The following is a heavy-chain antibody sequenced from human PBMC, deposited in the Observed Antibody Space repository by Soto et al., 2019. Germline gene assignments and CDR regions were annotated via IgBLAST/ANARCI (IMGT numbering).Heavy chain of an antibody. CDR2: IYHSGST. Sequence: QLQLQESGSGLVKPSQTLSLTCAVSGGSISSGGYSWSWIRQPPGKGLEWIGYIYHSGSTYYNPSLKSRVTISVDRSKNQFSLKLSSVTAADTAVYYCARDRGGATYPWVWFDPWGQGTLVTVSS. J-gene: IGHJ5*02. CDR3: ARDRGGATYPWVWFDP. D-gene: IGHD1-26*01. CDR1: GGSISSGGYS. V-gene: IGHV4-30-2*01.